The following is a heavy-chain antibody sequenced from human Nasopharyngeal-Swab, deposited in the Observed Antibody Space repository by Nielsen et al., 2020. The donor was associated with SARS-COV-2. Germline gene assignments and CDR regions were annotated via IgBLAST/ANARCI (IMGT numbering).Heavy chain of an antibody. CDR3: ARISHDYGDYDY. V-gene: IGHV5-51*01. J-gene: IGHJ4*02. Sequence: KVSCKGSGYRFTSYWIGWVRQMPGKGLEWMGIIYPGDSDTRYSPSFQGQVTITADKSISTAYLQWRSLKASDTAMYYCARISHDYGDYDYWGQGTLVTVSS. CDR1: GYRFTSYW. D-gene: IGHD4-17*01. CDR2: IYPGDSDT.